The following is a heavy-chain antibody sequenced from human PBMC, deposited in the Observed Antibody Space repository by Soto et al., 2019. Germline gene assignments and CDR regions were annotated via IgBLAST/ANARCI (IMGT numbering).Heavy chain of an antibody. D-gene: IGHD1-7*01. CDR1: GDSFTSNNW. CDR2: IYRTGST. V-gene: IGHV4-4*02. CDR3: ASRDPGTSVDY. J-gene: IGHJ4*02. Sequence: TLSLTCAVSGDSFTSNNWWTWVRQPPGQGLEWIGEIYRTGSTNYNPSLKSRVTISLDKSESQFSLKVTSLTAADTAVYYCASRDPGTSVDYWGQGTLVTVSS.